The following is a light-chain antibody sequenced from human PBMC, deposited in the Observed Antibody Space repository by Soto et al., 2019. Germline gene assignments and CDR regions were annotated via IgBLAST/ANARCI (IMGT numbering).Light chain of an antibody. CDR2: DVS. CDR1: QKISNY. CDR3: QQRSNLPRT. Sequence: VWTQNQNTLSLSPGHRAPLSCRASQKISNYLIWYQQKPGQAPRLLIYDVSNRAAGIPARFSGSGSGTDFTLTISSLEPEDFAVYYCQQRSNLPRTSGQRTKVDI. J-gene: IGKJ1*01. V-gene: IGKV3-11*01.